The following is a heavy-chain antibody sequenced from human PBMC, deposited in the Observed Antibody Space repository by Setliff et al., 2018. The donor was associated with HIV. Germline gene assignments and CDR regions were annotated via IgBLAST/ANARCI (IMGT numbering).Heavy chain of an antibody. CDR1: GFTFSTYW. CDR2: VKPDGSGG. Sequence: GWSLRLSCAASGFTFSTYWMSWVRQAPGKGLECVASVKPDGSGGQSADSVKGRFTISKDNAKDSLYLEMNSLRVEDTAVYYCANLWEVGAWGQGTLVTVSS. J-gene: IGHJ5*02. V-gene: IGHV3-7*03. D-gene: IGHD1-26*01. CDR3: ANLWEVGA.